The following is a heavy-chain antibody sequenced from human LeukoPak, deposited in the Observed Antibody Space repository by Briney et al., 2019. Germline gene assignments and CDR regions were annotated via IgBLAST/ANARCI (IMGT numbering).Heavy chain of an antibody. Sequence: GGSLRLSCAASGFTFWSYAMSWVRQAPGKGLEWVSAISGGGDSTYYADSVKGRFTISRDNSKNTLYLQMNSLRAEDTAVYYCARDLGGPDSWGQGTLVTVSS. CDR3: ARDLGGPDS. J-gene: IGHJ5*02. D-gene: IGHD3-16*01. CDR1: GFTFWSYA. V-gene: IGHV3-23*01. CDR2: ISGGGDST.